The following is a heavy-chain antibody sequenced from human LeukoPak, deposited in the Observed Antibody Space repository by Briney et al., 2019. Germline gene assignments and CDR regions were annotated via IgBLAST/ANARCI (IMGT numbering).Heavy chain of an antibody. Sequence: GGSLRLSCAASGFTFSSYAMSWVRQAPGKGLEWVSAISGSGGSTYYADSVKGRFTISRDNSKNTLYLQMNSLRVEDTAAYYCANYISRIHFDYWGQGTLVTASS. CDR2: ISGSGGST. D-gene: IGHD2-2*02. CDR1: GFTFSSYA. CDR3: ANYISRIHFDY. V-gene: IGHV3-23*01. J-gene: IGHJ4*02.